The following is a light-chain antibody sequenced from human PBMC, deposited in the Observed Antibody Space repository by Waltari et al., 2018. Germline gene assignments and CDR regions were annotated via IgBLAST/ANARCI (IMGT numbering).Light chain of an antibody. J-gene: IGLJ3*02. Sequence: QSVLTQPPSVSEAPRQRVTISCSGSSSNIGHHAVNWYQQLPGKAPKLLIYYDDLLSSGVSDRFSGSKSGTSASLAISGLQSEDEADYYCAAWDDSLNGWLFGWGTKLTVL. CDR1: SSNIGHHA. V-gene: IGLV1-36*01. CDR3: AAWDDSLNGWL. CDR2: YDD.